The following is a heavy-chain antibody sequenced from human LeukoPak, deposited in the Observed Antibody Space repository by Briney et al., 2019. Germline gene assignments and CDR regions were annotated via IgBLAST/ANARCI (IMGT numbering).Heavy chain of an antibody. D-gene: IGHD3-22*01. J-gene: IGHJ4*02. Sequence: ASAKVSCKASGYTFTGYYMHWVRQAPGQGLEWMGWINPNSGGTNYAQKFQGRVTMTRDTSISTAYMELSRLRSDDTAVYYCARDVGDYYDSSSFIDYWGQGTLVTVSS. V-gene: IGHV1-2*02. CDR3: ARDVGDYYDSSSFIDY. CDR1: GYTFTGYY. CDR2: INPNSGGT.